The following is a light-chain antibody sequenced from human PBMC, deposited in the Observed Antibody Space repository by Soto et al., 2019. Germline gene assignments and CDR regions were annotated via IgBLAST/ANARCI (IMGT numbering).Light chain of an antibody. CDR3: QQYNSYPWT. V-gene: IGKV1-5*01. J-gene: IGKJ1*01. CDR1: QSISSW. CDR2: DAS. Sequence: DIQMTQSPSTLSASVGDRVTITCRASQSISSWLAWYHQKPGKAPKLLIYDASSLESGVPSRFSGSGSGTGFTLTISSLQPDDFATYYCQQYNSYPWTFGQGTKVEIK.